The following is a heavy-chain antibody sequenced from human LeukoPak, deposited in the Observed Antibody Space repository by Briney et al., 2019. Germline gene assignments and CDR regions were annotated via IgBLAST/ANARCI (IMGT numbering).Heavy chain of an antibody. D-gene: IGHD2-15*01. CDR3: ARVGLLGYCSGGSCPYYFDY. J-gene: IGHJ4*02. CDR1: GYTLTELS. CDR2: FDPEDGET. Sequence: ASVKVSCKVSGYTLTELSMHWVRQAPGKGLEWMGGFDPEDGETIYAQKFQGRVTMTEDTSTDTAYMELNSLRAEDTAVYYCARVGLLGYCSGGSCPYYFDYWGQGTLVTVSS. V-gene: IGHV1-24*01.